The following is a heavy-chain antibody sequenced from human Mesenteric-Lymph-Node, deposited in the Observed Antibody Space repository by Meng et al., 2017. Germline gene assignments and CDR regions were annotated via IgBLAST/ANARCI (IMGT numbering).Heavy chain of an antibody. D-gene: IGHD1-7*01. Sequence: QGRLAEPGPGLVRPSETLSLTCTVSGGSVSSGSYYWSWIRQPPGKGLEWIGYIYYSGSTNYNPSLKSRVTISVDTSKNQFSLKLSSVTAADTAVYYCARSTGTTYYFDYWGQGTLVTVSS. V-gene: IGHV4-61*01. CDR3: ARSTGTTYYFDY. J-gene: IGHJ4*02. CDR1: GGSVSSGSYY. CDR2: IYYSGST.